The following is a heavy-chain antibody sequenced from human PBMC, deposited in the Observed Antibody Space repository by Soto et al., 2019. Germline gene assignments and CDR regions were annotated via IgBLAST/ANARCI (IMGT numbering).Heavy chain of an antibody. D-gene: IGHD3-3*01. CDR2: IYYSGST. CDR3: ARPGRYSGGLGSGYPAPTRDYYMDV. V-gene: IGHV4-39*01. Sequence: SETLSLTCTVSGGSISSSSYYWGWIRQPPGKGLEWIGSIYYSGSTYYNPSLKSRVTISVDTSKNQFSLKLSSVTAADTALYYCARPGRYSGGLGSGYPAPTRDYYMDVWGKGTTVTVSS. J-gene: IGHJ6*03. CDR1: GGSISSSSYY.